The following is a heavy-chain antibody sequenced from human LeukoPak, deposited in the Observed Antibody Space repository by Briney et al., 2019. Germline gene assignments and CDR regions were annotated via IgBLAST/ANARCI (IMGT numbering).Heavy chain of an antibody. V-gene: IGHV4-59*01. J-gene: IGHJ5*02. CDR3: AGIGSSSWPNRFDP. D-gene: IGHD6-13*01. CDR1: GGSISSYY. CDR2: IYYSGST. Sequence: SETLSLTCTVSGGSISSYYWSWIRQPPGKGLEWIGYIYYSGSTNYNPSLKSRVTISVDTSKNQFSLKLSSVTAADTAVYYCAGIGSSSWPNRFDPWGQGTLVTVSS.